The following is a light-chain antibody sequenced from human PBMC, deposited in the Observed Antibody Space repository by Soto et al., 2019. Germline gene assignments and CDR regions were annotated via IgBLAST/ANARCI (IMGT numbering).Light chain of an antibody. V-gene: IGKV1-5*03. Sequence: DIQMTQSPSTLSASVGDRVTITCRASQSIKNWLAWYQQKPGEAPKLLIYKASTLESGVPSRFSGSGSGTEFTLTISCLQPDDVATYHCQQYNSYSQFTFGPGTKVYIK. J-gene: IGKJ3*01. CDR3: QQYNSYSQFT. CDR2: KAS. CDR1: QSIKNW.